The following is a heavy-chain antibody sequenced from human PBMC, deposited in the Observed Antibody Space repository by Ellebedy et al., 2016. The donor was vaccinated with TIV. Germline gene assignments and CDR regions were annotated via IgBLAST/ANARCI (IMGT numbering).Heavy chain of an antibody. CDR2: INPNSGGT. CDR1: GYSFTGYY. D-gene: IGHD3-10*01. Sequence: AASVKVSCKASGYSFTGYYLNWVRQAPGQGLEWMGWINPNSGGTNYAERFQGRVTMTRDTSISTACMELTTLRSDDTAVYYCARDSNPITLVRGIFLAWGQGTLVTVSS. CDR3: ARDSNPITLVRGIFLA. V-gene: IGHV1-2*02. J-gene: IGHJ5*02.